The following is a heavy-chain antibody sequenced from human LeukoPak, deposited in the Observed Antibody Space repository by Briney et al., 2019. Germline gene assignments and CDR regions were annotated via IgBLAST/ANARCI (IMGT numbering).Heavy chain of an antibody. CDR2: IYPGDSDT. J-gene: IGHJ5*02. Sequence: GESLKISCKGSGYSFTSYWIGWVRQMPGKGLEWMGIIYPGDSDTRYSPSFQGQVTISADKSISTAYLQWSSLKASDTAMYYCARIAVVRGVISWFDPWGQGTLVTVSS. CDR1: GYSFTSYW. CDR3: ARIAVVRGVISWFDP. D-gene: IGHD3-10*01. V-gene: IGHV5-51*01.